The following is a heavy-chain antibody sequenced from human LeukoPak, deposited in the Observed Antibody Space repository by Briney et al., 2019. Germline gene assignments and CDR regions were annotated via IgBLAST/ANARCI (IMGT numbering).Heavy chain of an antibody. J-gene: IGHJ3*02. CDR3: ARDSSGWRAFDI. D-gene: IGHD6-19*01. CDR1: GFTFSGYD. Sequence: GGSLRLSCAASGFTFSGYDMHWVRQGTGKGLEWVSGIGTAGDTYYPGSVKGRFTISRENAKNSLYLQINSLRAGDTAVYYCARDSSGWRAFDIWGQGTMVTVSS. V-gene: IGHV3-13*04. CDR2: IGTAGDT.